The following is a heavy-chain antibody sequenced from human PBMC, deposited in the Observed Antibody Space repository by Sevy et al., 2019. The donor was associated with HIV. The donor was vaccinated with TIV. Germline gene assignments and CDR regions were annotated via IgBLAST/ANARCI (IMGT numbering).Heavy chain of an antibody. V-gene: IGHV3-15*01. Sequence: GGSLRLSCAASGFTFSNAWMSWVRQAPGKGLEWVGRIKSKTDGGTTDYAAPVKGRFTISRDDSKNTPYLQMNSLKTEDTAVYYCTNDGTHYDFWSGYRHDYYYYYGMDVWGQRTTVTVSS. D-gene: IGHD3-3*01. CDR2: IKSKTDGGTT. J-gene: IGHJ6*02. CDR3: TNDGTHYDFWSGYRHDYYYYYGMDV. CDR1: GFTFSNAW.